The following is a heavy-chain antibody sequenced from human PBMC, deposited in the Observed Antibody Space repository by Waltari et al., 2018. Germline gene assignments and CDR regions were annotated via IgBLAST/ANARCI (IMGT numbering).Heavy chain of an antibody. CDR3: ARPHCTSTTCYVFFDH. CDR1: GYTFTGYY. CDR2: INPNSGVT. D-gene: IGHD2-2*01. V-gene: IGHV1-2*02. Sequence: QVQLVQSGAEVKKPGASVKVSCKASGYTFTGYYMHWVRQAPGQGLEWMGWINPNSGVTNYTEKFQGRVTMTRDTSINTAYMELSSLRSDDTAVYYCARPHCTSTTCYVFFDHWGQGTLVTVSS. J-gene: IGHJ5*02.